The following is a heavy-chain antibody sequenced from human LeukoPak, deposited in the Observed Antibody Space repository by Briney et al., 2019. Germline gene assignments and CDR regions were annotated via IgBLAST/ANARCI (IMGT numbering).Heavy chain of an antibody. Sequence: PGGSLRLSCAASGFTFSSYSMNWVRQAPGKGLEWVSSISSSSSYIYYADSVKGRFTISRDNAKNSLYLQMNSLRAEDTAVYYCARWYCSGGSCDQIDYWGQGTLVTVSS. J-gene: IGHJ4*02. CDR2: ISSSSSYI. CDR1: GFTFSSYS. V-gene: IGHV3-21*01. CDR3: ARWYCSGGSCDQIDY. D-gene: IGHD2-15*01.